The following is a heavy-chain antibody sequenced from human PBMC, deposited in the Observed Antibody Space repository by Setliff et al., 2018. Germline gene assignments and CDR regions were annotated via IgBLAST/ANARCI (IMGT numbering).Heavy chain of an antibody. J-gene: IGHJ6*03. CDR2: MYTGGST. D-gene: IGHD1-26*01. Sequence: SETLSLTCTVSGGSISSRSFYWRWIRQPAGKRLEWIGRMYTGGSTIYNPSLKSRVTISEDTSKNQFSLNLSSVTAADTAIYYCARMSGFLYIDVWGKGTTVTVSS. CDR1: GGSISSRSFY. V-gene: IGHV4-61*02. CDR3: ARMSGFLYIDV.